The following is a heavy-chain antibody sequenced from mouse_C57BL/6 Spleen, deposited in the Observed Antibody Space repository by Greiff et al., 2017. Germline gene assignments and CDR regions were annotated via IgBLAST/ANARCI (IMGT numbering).Heavy chain of an antibody. CDR1: GYAFSSYW. J-gene: IGHJ2*01. D-gene: IGHD1-1*01. V-gene: IGHV1-80*01. CDR2: IYPGDGDT. Sequence: QVQLQQSGAELVKPGASVKISCKASGYAFSSYWLNWVKQRPGKGLEWIGQIYPGDGDTNYNGKFKGKATLTADKSSSTAYMQLSSLTSEDSAVYFCAREGVMTTVVAHFDYWGQGTALTVSS. CDR3: AREGVMTTVVAHFDY.